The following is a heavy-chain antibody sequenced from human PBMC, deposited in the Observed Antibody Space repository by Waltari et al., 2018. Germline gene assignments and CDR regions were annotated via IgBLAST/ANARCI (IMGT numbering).Heavy chain of an antibody. D-gene: IGHD6-13*01. V-gene: IGHV3-23*01. Sequence: EVQLLESGGGLVQPGGSLRLSCAASGFSFGAYAMTWVRQAPGKGLGWVAGITGSGSSTNYADSVKGRFTISRDNSQNTLFLQLNSLRAEDTAVYYCAKDSLYSSPRPSFFDFWGQGTLVTVSS. CDR2: ITGSGSST. CDR3: AKDSLYSSPRPSFFDF. CDR1: GFSFGAYA. J-gene: IGHJ4*02.